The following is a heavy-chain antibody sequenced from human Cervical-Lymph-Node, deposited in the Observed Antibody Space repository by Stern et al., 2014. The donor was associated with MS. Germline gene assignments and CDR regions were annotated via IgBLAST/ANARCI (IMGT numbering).Heavy chain of an antibody. D-gene: IGHD3-3*01. CDR2: ISYSGNT. CDR1: GGSVSSGSRY. CDR3: ARVTEFLRFFYPDY. J-gene: IGHJ4*02. V-gene: IGHV4-31*03. Sequence: VQLVESGPGLVKPSQTLSLTCTVSGGSVSSGSRYWSWIRQHPGTGLEWIGYISYSGNTYYSPSLQSRLTISMDTSKNQFSRKLRSVTATDTAIYYCARVTEFLRFFYPDYWGQGTLVTVSS.